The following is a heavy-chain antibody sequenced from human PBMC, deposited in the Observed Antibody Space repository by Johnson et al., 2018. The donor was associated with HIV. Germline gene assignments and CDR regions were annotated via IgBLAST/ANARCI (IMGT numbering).Heavy chain of an antibody. CDR1: GFTFSSYD. CDR2: RSYDGSNT. J-gene: IGHJ3*02. V-gene: IGHV3-30*04. D-gene: IGHD6-19*01. Sequence: QMLLVESGGGVVQPGRSLRLSCAASGFTFSSYDMHWVRQAPGKGLDWVAVRSYDGSNTYYADSVKGRFTIPRDNSKNPLYLQMNSPRAEDTAVYYCARELGSGWGETADAFDIWGQGTMVTVSS. CDR3: ARELGSGWGETADAFDI.